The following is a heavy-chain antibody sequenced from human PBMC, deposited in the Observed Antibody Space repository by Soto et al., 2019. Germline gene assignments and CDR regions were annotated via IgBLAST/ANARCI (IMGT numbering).Heavy chain of an antibody. CDR3: ARSGLDYCDSSGYCNWFDP. Sequence: GGCLRLSCAASGFSFNSYGMHWFRQAPGKGLEWVAVIWYDGSNKYYADSVKGRFTISRDNSKNTLYLQMNSLRAEDTAVYYCARSGLDYCDSSGYCNWFDPWGQGTLVTVSS. J-gene: IGHJ5*02. D-gene: IGHD3-22*01. CDR2: IWYDGSNK. V-gene: IGHV3-33*01. CDR1: GFSFNSYG.